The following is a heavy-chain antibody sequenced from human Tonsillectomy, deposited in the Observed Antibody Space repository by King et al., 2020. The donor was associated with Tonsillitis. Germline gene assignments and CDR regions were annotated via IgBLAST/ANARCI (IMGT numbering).Heavy chain of an antibody. CDR2: IYSGGNT. CDR3: ARGGGRVPAAHGDY. CDR1: GFTVSSNY. Sequence: VQLVESGGGLVQPGGSLRLSCAASGFTVSSNYMSWVRQAPGKGLEWVSVIYSGGNTYYADPVKGRFTISRDNSKNTLYLQMNSLRAEDTAVYYCARGGGRVPAAHGDYWGQGTLVTVSS. D-gene: IGHD2-2*01. V-gene: IGHV3-66*01. J-gene: IGHJ4*02.